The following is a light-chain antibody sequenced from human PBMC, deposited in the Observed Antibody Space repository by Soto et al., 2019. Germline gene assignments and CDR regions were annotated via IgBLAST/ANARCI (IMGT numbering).Light chain of an antibody. V-gene: IGLV2-23*02. Sequence: QSVLTQPASVSGTPGQSITISCTGTNSDVGKYDFVSWYQHYPDKAPKFIIYEVNKRPSGVSHRFSGSKSGSTASLTISGLKAEDEAHYYCCSYTSSETVVFGGGTKLTVL. J-gene: IGLJ3*02. CDR2: EVN. CDR1: NSDVGKYDF. CDR3: CSYTSSETVV.